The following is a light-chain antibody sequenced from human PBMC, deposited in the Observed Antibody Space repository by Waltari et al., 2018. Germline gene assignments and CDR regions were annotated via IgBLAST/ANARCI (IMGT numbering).Light chain of an antibody. Sequence: QSVLTQPPSASGTPGQRVTNSSYRPTSHTGSNPATWYQQLPGTAPKLLIYSNNQRPSGVPDRFSGSKSGTSASLAISGLQSEDEADYYCAAWDDSLNGVVFGGGTKLTVL. V-gene: IGLV1-44*01. CDR2: SNN. J-gene: IGLJ2*01. CDR1: TSHTGSNP. CDR3: AAWDDSLNGVV.